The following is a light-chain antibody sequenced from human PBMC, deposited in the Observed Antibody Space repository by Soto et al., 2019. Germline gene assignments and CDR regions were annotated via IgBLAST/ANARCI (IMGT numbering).Light chain of an antibody. V-gene: IGLV2-14*01. CDR2: DVS. CDR3: SSYTSSSTLV. CDR1: SSDVGGYNY. Sequence: QYALTQPASVSGSPGQSITISCTGTSSDVGGYNYVSWYQQHPGKAPKLMIYDVSNRPSGVSNRFSGSKSGNTASLTISGLQAEDGADYYCSSYTSSSTLVFGGGTKLTVL. J-gene: IGLJ2*01.